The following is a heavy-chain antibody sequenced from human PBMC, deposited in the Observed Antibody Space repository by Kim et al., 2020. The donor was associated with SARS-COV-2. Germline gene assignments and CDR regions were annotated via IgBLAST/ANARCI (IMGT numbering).Heavy chain of an antibody. CDR1: GGSISSYY. CDR3: ARDSIASGSYNWFDP. D-gene: IGHD5-12*01. Sequence: SETLSLTCTVSGGSISSYYWSWIRQPPGKGLEWIGYIYYSGSTNYNPSLKSRVTISVDTSKNQFSLKLSSVTAADTAVYYCARDSIASGSYNWFDPWGQGTLVTVSS. V-gene: IGHV4-59*13. J-gene: IGHJ5*02. CDR2: IYYSGST.